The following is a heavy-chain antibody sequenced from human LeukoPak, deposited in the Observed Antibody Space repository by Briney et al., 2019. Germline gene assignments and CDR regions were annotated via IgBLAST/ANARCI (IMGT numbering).Heavy chain of an antibody. V-gene: IGHV3-23*01. CDR3: AKDDFYDSSGYPHNFDY. CDR2: ISGSGDST. CDR1: GFTFSSYA. J-gene: IGHJ4*02. Sequence: GGSLRLSCAASGFTFSSYAMSWVRQAPGKGLEWVSAISGSGDSTYYGDSVKGRFTISRDNSKNTLYLQMNSLRAEDTAVYYCAKDDFYDSSGYPHNFDYWGQGTLVTVSS. D-gene: IGHD3-22*01.